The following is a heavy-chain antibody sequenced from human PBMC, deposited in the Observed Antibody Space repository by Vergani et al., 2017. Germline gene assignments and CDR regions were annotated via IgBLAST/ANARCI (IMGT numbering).Heavy chain of an antibody. J-gene: IGHJ4*02. CDR3: ARDLAAVTPEYYFDY. Sequence: QVQLVESGGGVVQPGRSLRLSCAASGFTFSSYAMHWVRQAPGKGLEWVAVISYDGSNKYYADSVKGRFTISRDNSKNSLYLQMNSLRAEDTAVYYCARDLAAVTPEYYFDYWGQGTLVTVSS. V-gene: IGHV3-30-3*01. D-gene: IGHD3-10*01. CDR1: GFTFSSYA. CDR2: ISYDGSNK.